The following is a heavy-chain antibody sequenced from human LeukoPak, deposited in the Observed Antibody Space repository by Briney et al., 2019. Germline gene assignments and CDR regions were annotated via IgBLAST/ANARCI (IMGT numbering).Heavy chain of an antibody. CDR3: ARDSTYYYDSGSSGPHYFDN. CDR2: ISSGGTYE. CDR1: GFTFSSYW. Sequence: PGGSLRLSCAASGFTFSSYWMSWVRQAPGKGLEWVSLISSGGTYEYYADSVKGRFTISRDNSKNTLYLQLNSLRAEDTAVHYCARDSTYYYDSGSSGPHYFDNWGQGTLVTVSS. D-gene: IGHD3-10*01. V-gene: IGHV3-30*01. J-gene: IGHJ4*02.